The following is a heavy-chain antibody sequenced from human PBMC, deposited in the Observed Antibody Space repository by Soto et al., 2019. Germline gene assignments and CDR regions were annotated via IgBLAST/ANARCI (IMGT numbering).Heavy chain of an antibody. CDR2: ISYDGSNK. J-gene: IGHJ6*02. D-gene: IGHD3-3*01. CDR3: ARGYDFSSGYFYYYYGMDV. CDR1: GFTFSSYA. V-gene: IGHV3-30-3*01. Sequence: PGGSLRLSCAASGFTFSSYAMHWVRQAPGKGLEWVAVISYDGSNKYYADSVKGRFTISRDNSKNTLYLQMNSLRAEDTAVYYCARGYDFSSGYFYYYYGMDVWGQGTTVTVSS.